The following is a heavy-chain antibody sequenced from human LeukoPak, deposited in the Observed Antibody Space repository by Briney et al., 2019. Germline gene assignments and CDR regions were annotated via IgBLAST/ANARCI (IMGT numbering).Heavy chain of an antibody. V-gene: IGHV1-18*01. CDR3: ARDLYRYDFWSGYHYGMDV. Sequence: ASVKVSCKASGYTFTSYGISWVRQAPGQGLEWMGWISAYNGNTNYAQKLQGRVTMTTDTSTSTAYMELRSLRSDDTAVYYCARDLYRYDFWSGYHYGMDVWGQGTTVTVSS. D-gene: IGHD3-3*01. J-gene: IGHJ6*02. CDR1: GYTFTSYG. CDR2: ISAYNGNT.